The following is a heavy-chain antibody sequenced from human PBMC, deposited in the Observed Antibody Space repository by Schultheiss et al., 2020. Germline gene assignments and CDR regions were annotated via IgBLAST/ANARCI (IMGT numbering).Heavy chain of an antibody. J-gene: IGHJ3*02. Sequence: GGSLRLSCAASGFTFSNAWMSWVRQAPGKGLEWVGRIKSKTDGGTTDYAAPVKGRFTISRDDSKNTLYLQMNSLKTEDTAVYYCTTVSLPMVRGVIKAFDIWGQGTMGTVPS. D-gene: IGHD3-10*01. CDR1: GFTFSNAW. CDR2: IKSKTDGGTT. CDR3: TTVSLPMVRGVIKAFDI. V-gene: IGHV3-15*01.